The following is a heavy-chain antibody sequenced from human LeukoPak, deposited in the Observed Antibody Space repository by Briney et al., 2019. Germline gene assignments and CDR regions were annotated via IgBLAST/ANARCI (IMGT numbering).Heavy chain of an antibody. D-gene: IGHD3-9*01. CDR3: ARSSITYYDILTGPYYFDY. CDR2: ISSNGGSP. V-gene: IGHV3-23*01. CDR1: GFTFSSYW. Sequence: PGGSLRLSCAASGFTFSSYWMHWVRQAPGKGLEWVSTISSNGGSPYYADSVKGRFTISRDNSKNTLYLQMNSLRGEDTAVYYCARSSITYYDILTGPYYFDYWGQGTLVTVSS. J-gene: IGHJ4*02.